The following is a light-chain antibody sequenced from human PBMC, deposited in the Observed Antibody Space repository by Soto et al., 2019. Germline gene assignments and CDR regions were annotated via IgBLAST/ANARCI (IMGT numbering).Light chain of an antibody. CDR2: DVS. J-gene: IGKJ4*01. Sequence: EIVLTHSPGTLSLSPGERATLSCRASQSVSSSYLAWYQQKPGQAPRLLIYDVSNRATGIPARFSGSGSGTDFALTISSLQSEDFAVYYCQQYNNWPLLTFGGGTKVDIK. V-gene: IGKV3D-20*02. CDR1: QSVSSSY. CDR3: QQYNNWPLLT.